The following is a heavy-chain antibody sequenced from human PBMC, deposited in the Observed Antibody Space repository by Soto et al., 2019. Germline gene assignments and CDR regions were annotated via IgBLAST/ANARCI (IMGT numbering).Heavy chain of an antibody. J-gene: IGHJ4*02. D-gene: IGHD3-16*01. Sequence: SETLSLTCTVSTYSISGGYYWVWIRQSPGEGLEWIVSMYHSGTTYYNPSLKSRVTISIDTSKNQFSLKLTSVTSADTAVYFCARVAFGPIDYWGQGTLVTVSA. CDR1: TYSISGGYY. V-gene: IGHV4-38-2*02. CDR2: MYHSGTT. CDR3: ARVAFGPIDY.